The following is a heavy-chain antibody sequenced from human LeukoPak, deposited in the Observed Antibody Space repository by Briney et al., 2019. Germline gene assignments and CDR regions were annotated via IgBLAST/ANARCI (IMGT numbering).Heavy chain of an antibody. Sequence: GGSLRLSCAASGFTFSSYAMSWVRQAPGKGLEWVSGISASGGSTFYADSVKGRFTISRDNSKNTLYLQMNSLRAEDTAVYYRAKERGYCGYDRPLLIFDYWGQGTLVTVSS. V-gene: IGHV3-23*01. CDR1: GFTFSSYA. CDR3: AKERGYCGYDRPLLIFDY. CDR2: ISASGGST. J-gene: IGHJ4*02. D-gene: IGHD5-12*01.